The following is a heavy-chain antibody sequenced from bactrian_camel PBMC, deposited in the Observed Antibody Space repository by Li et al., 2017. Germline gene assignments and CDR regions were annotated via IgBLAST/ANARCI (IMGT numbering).Heavy chain of an antibody. CDR3: VAEYPLCSATTTLPGLLPTY. CDR2: IYLNSHRA. CDR1: DYAYEFDC. J-gene: IGHJ4*01. V-gene: IGHV3S1*01. D-gene: IGHD7*01. Sequence: VQLVESGGGSAQPGGSLTLSCASPDYAYEFDCMGWFRQVPGKERERVASIYLNSHRAIYGSSVKGRFTISRDYATNTLYLQMNNLRPEDTAMYYCVAEYPLCSATTTLPGLLPTYWGQGTQVTVS.